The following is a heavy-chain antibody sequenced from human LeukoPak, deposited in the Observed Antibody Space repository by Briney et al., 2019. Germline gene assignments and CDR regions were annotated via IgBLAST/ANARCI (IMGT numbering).Heavy chain of an antibody. CDR2: ISSSGSTI. Sequence: GGSLRLSCAASGFTFSDYYMSWIRQAPGKGLEWVSYISSSGSTIYYADSVKGRFTISRDNAKNSLYLQMNSLRAEDTAVYYCARDRLKWELLQGFDYWGQGTLVTVSS. CDR3: ARDRLKWELLQGFDY. V-gene: IGHV3-11*01. CDR1: GFTFSDYY. D-gene: IGHD1-26*01. J-gene: IGHJ4*02.